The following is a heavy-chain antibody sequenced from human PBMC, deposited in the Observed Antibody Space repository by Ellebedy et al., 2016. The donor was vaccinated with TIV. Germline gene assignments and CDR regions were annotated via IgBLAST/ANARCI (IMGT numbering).Heavy chain of an antibody. Sequence: GESLKISXAASGFTFNTYAMHWVRQAPGKGLEWVAVISYDGSNKYFADSVKGRFTISRDNSKNTLYLQMNSLRAEDTAIYYCTKGLVYVAGATSGVDHWGQGNLVSVSS. J-gene: IGHJ4*02. CDR3: TKGLVYVAGATSGVDH. V-gene: IGHV3-30-3*01. D-gene: IGHD6-19*01. CDR2: ISYDGSNK. CDR1: GFTFNTYA.